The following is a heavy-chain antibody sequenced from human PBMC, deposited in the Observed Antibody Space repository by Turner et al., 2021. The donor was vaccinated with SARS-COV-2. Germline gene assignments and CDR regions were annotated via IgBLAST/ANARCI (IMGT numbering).Heavy chain of an antibody. CDR2: IWYDGSNK. CDR3: ARDRGLSYDFWSAYYESWFDP. V-gene: IGHV3-33*01. Sequence: QVQLVESGGGVGQPVRSLRLSCAASGFPFSCYGMHWVRQAPGKGLEWMGVIWYDGSNKYYADSEKGRFTISRDNSKNTQYLQMNSLRAEDTAVYYCARDRGLSYDFWSAYYESWFDPWGQGTLVTVSS. J-gene: IGHJ5*02. D-gene: IGHD3-3*01. CDR1: GFPFSCYG.